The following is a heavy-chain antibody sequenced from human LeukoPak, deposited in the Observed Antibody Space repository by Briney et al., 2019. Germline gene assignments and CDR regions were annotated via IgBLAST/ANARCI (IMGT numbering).Heavy chain of an antibody. J-gene: IGHJ3*02. D-gene: IGHD3-10*01. CDR3: ARLLWFGESGFDAFDM. Sequence: ASVKVSCKASGYTFTSYGISWVRQAPGQGLEWMGWISAYNGNTNYAQKLQGRVTITADKSTSTAYMELSSLRPDDTAVYYCARLLWFGESGFDAFDMWGQGTMVTVSS. CDR1: GYTFTSYG. CDR2: ISAYNGNT. V-gene: IGHV1-18*01.